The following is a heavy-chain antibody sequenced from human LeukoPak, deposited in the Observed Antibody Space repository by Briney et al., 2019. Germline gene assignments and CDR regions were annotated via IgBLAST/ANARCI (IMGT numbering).Heavy chain of an antibody. CDR2: ISAYNGNT. CDR3: ARDTDQGIAVAGIKDYYYGMDV. V-gene: IGHV1-18*01. D-gene: IGHD6-19*01. J-gene: IGHJ6*02. Sequence: ASVKVSCKASGYTFTSYGISWVRQAPGQGLEWMEWISAYNGNTNYAQKLQGRVTMTTDTSTSTAYMELRSLRSDDTAVYYCARDTDQGIAVAGIKDYYYGMDVWGQGTTVTVSS. CDR1: GYTFTSYG.